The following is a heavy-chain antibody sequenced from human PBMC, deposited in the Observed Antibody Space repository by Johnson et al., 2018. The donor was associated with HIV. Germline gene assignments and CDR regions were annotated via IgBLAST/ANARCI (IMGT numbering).Heavy chain of an antibody. CDR3: ARMTSGSYPKI. J-gene: IGHJ3*02. V-gene: IGHV3-30*02. CDR1: GFTFSSYG. CDR2: IRYDGSNK. Sequence: QEQLVESGGGVVQPGGSLRLSCAASGFTFSSYGMHWVRQAPGKGLEWVAFIRYDGSNKYYADSVKGRFTISRDNAKNSLYLQMNSLRAEDTAVYYCARMTSGSYPKIWGQGTMVTVSS. D-gene: IGHD1-26*01.